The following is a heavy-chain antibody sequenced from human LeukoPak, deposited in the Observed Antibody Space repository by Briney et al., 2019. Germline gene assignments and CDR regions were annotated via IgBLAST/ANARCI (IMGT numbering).Heavy chain of an antibody. CDR1: GFTFSSYA. CDR3: ARDRDYYDSSGYSYYYGMDV. Sequence: GGSLRLSCAASGFTFSSYAMHWVRQAPGKGLEWVAVISYDGSNKYYADSVKGRFTISRDNSKNTLYLQMNSLRAEDTAVYYCARDRDYYDSSGYSYYYGMDVWGQGTTVTVSS. D-gene: IGHD3-22*01. CDR2: ISYDGSNK. V-gene: IGHV3-30-3*01. J-gene: IGHJ6*02.